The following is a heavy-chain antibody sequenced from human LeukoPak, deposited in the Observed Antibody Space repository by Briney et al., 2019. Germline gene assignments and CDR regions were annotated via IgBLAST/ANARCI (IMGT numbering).Heavy chain of an antibody. CDR1: GFTFSSYG. D-gene: IGHD3-10*01. CDR2: ISYDGSNK. J-gene: IGHJ4*02. Sequence: PGGSLRLSCAASGFTFSSYGMHWVRQAPGKGLKWVAVISYDGSNKYYADSVKGRFTISRDNSKNTLYLQMNSLRAEDTAVYYCAKDKSGLWFGELGGSFDYWGQGTLVTVSS. CDR3: AKDKSGLWFGELGGSFDY. V-gene: IGHV3-30*18.